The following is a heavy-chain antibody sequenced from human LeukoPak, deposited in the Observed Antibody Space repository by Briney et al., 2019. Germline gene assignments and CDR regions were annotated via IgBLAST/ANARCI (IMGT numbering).Heavy chain of an antibody. D-gene: IGHD6-19*01. CDR2: INPNSGGT. V-gene: IGHV1-2*02. CDR1: GYTFTGYY. Sequence: EASVKVSCKASGYTFTGYYMHWVRQAPGQGLEWMGWINPNSGGTNYAQKFQGRVTMTRDTSISTAYMELSRLRSDDTAVYYCAREQEMGIAVAGDLDYWGQGTLVTVSS. J-gene: IGHJ4*02. CDR3: AREQEMGIAVAGDLDY.